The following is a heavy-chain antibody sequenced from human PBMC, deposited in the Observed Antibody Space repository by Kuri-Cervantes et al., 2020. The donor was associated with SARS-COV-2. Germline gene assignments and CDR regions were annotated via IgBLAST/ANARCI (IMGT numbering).Heavy chain of an antibody. CDR2: IYYSGST. V-gene: IGHV4-30-4*01. CDR3: ARDPYYDYVWGSYRLGGAFDI. J-gene: IGHJ3*02. Sequence: SCTVSGGSISSGDYYWSWIRQPPGKGPEWIGYIYYSGSTYYNPSLKSRVTISVDTSKNQFSLKLSSVTAADTAVYYCARDPYYDYVWGSYRLGGAFDIWGQGTMVTVSS. D-gene: IGHD3-16*02. CDR1: GGSISSGDYY.